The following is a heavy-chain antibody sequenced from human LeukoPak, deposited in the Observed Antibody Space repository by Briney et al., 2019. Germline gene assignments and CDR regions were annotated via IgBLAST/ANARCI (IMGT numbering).Heavy chain of an antibody. J-gene: IGHJ4*02. CDR3: AKGEKDFWSGYSIPDFDY. V-gene: IGHV3-66*02. CDR1: GFTVSSNY. Sequence: GGSLRLSCAASGFTVSSNYMSWVRQAPGKGLEWVSVIYSGGSTYYADSVKGRFTISRDNSKNTLYLQMNSLRAEDTAVYYCAKGEKDFWSGYSIPDFDYWGQGTLVTVSS. D-gene: IGHD3-3*01. CDR2: IYSGGST.